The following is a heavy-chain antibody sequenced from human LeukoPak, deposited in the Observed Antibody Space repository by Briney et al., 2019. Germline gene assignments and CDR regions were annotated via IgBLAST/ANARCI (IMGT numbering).Heavy chain of an antibody. Sequence: GRSLRLSCAASGFTFSSYGMHWVRQAPGKGLEWVAVISYDGSDKYYADSVKGRFTISRDNSKNSLFLQMNSLKDEDTAVYYCARDGSGSDFSLDYWGQGTLVTVSS. J-gene: IGHJ4*02. D-gene: IGHD3-10*01. CDR3: ARDGSGSDFSLDY. CDR2: ISYDGSDK. V-gene: IGHV3-30*03. CDR1: GFTFSSYG.